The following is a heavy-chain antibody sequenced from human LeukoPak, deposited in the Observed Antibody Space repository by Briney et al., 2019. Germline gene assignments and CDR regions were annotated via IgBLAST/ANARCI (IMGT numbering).Heavy chain of an antibody. D-gene: IGHD6-19*01. CDR1: GFTFSSYA. V-gene: IGHV3-30-3*02. J-gene: IGHJ4*02. CDR2: ISYDGSNK. CDR3: AAAGQWRH. Sequence: AGGSLRLSCAASGFTFSSYAMHWVRQAPGKGLEWVAVISYDGSNKYYADSVKGRFTISRDNSKNTLYLQMNSLRAEDTAVYYCAAAGQWRHWGQGTLVTVSS.